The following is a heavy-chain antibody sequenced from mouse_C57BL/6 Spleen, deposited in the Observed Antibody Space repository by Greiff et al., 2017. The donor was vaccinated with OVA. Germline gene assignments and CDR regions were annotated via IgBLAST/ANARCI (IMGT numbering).Heavy chain of an antibody. V-gene: IGHV1-69*01. J-gene: IGHJ4*01. CDR1: GYTFTSYW. CDR3: ARSYYGKMDD. D-gene: IGHD2-1*01. Sequence: QVQLKQPGAELVMPGASVKLSCKASGYTFTSYWMHWVKQRPGQGLEWIGEIDPSDSYTNYTQKFKGKSTLTVDKSSSTAYMQLSSLTSEDSAVYYCARSYYGKMDDWGQGTSVTVSS. CDR2: IDPSDSYT.